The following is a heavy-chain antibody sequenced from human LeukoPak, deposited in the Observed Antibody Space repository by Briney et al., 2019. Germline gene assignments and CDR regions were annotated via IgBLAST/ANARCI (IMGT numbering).Heavy chain of an antibody. J-gene: IGHJ6*02. CDR1: GYTFTSYD. V-gene: IGHV1-8*01. CDR2: MNPNSGNT. CDR3: ARGQGYYGSGEVNNGMDV. D-gene: IGHD3-10*01. Sequence: ASVKVSCKASGYTFTSYDINWVRQATGQGLEWMGWMNPNSGNTGYAQKFQGRVTMTRNTSISTAYMELSSLRSEDTAVYYCARGQGYYGSGEVNNGMDVWGQGTTVTVSS.